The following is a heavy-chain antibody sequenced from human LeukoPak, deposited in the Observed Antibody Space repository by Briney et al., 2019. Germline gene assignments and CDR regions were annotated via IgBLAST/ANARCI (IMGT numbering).Heavy chain of an antibody. V-gene: IGHV3-30*02. CDR1: GFTFSSYR. CDR3: AKDLRGSSGYYYGGFDY. D-gene: IGHD3-22*01. CDR2: IRYDGSNK. J-gene: IGHJ4*02. Sequence: GGSLRLSCAASGFTFSSYRMHWVRQAPGKGLEWVAFIRYDGSNKYYADSVKGRFTISRDNSKNTLYLQMNSLRAEDTAVYYCAKDLRGSSGYYYGGFDYWGQGTLVTVSS.